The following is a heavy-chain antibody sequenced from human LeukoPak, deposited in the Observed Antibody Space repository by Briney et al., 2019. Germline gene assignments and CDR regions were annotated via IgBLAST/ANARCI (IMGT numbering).Heavy chain of an antibody. J-gene: IGHJ4*02. CDR3: ARLTVGLYFDY. D-gene: IGHD2-21*02. Sequence: SETLSLTCSVSGDSASPYFWSWIRQPPGKGPEWIGYIYYSGTTNYNPSLESRVTISIDTSKDQFSLKVNSVTAADTAVYYCARLTVGLYFDYWGQGNLVTVSS. CDR1: GDSASPYF. CDR2: IYYSGTT. V-gene: IGHV4-59*08.